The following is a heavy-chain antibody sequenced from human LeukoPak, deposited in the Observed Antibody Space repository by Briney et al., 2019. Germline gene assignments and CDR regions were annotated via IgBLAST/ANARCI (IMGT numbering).Heavy chain of an antibody. CDR1: GGPLNSGGYY. V-gene: IGHV4-31*03. CDR3: ARSSGWSYFDY. Sequence: SQTLSLTCTVSGGPLNSGGYYWSWIRQHPGKGLEWIGYIYYSGSTYYNPSLKSRVTISVDTSKNQFSLKLSSVTAADTAVYYCARSSGWSYFDYWGQGTLVTVSS. D-gene: IGHD2-15*01. J-gene: IGHJ4*02. CDR2: IYYSGST.